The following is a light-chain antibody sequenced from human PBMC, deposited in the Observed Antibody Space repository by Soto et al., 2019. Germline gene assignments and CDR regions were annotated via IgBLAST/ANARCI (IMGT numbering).Light chain of an antibody. J-gene: IGKJ4*01. CDR3: QQYHKWPPLT. CDR2: GAS. Sequence: EILMTQSPATLSVSPGERATLSCRASQSVSSNLAWYQQKPGQAPRLLIYGASTRATGVPVRFSGSGSGTEFTLTISSLQSEDFAVYYCQQYHKWPPLTFGGGTKVEIK. V-gene: IGKV3-15*01. CDR1: QSVSSN.